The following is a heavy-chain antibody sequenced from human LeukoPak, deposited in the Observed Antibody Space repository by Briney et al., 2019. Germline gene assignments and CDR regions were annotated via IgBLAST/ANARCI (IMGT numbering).Heavy chain of an antibody. CDR1: GGSISSYY. Sequence: SETLSLTCTVSGGSISSYYWSWIRQPPGKGLEWIGSIYHSGSTYYNPSLKSRVTISVDTSKNQFSLKLSSVTAADTAVYYCASFDTAMVTLFDYWGQGTLVTASS. V-gene: IGHV4-59*08. CDR2: IYHSGST. CDR3: ASFDTAMVTLFDY. J-gene: IGHJ4*02. D-gene: IGHD5-18*01.